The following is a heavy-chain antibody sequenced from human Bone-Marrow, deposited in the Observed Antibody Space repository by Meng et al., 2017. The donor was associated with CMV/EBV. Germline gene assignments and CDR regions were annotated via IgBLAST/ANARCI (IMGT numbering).Heavy chain of an antibody. CDR1: GFTFSSYS. D-gene: IGHD4-11*01. V-gene: IGHV3-21*01. Sequence: ESLKISCAASGFTFSSYSMKWVRQAPGKGLEWVSSISSGSSSYIYYADSVKGRFTISRDNAKDSLYLQMSSLRGEDTAVYYGAREAYGSNYGDHWGQGTLVTVSS. CDR3: AREAYGSNYGDH. CDR2: ISSGSSSYI. J-gene: IGHJ1*01.